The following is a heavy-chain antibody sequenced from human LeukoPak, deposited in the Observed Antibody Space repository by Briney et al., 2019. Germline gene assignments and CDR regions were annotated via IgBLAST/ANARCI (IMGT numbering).Heavy chain of an antibody. Sequence: GGSLRLSCAASGFTFSSYAMHWVRQAPGKGLEWVAVISYDGSNKYYADSVKGRFTISRDNSKNTLYLQMNRLRADDTAVYYCARDIRITTLYYFDYWGQGTLVTVSS. CDR1: GFTFSSYA. CDR3: ARDIRITTLYYFDY. V-gene: IGHV3-30*04. J-gene: IGHJ4*02. CDR2: ISYDGSNK. D-gene: IGHD3-3*01.